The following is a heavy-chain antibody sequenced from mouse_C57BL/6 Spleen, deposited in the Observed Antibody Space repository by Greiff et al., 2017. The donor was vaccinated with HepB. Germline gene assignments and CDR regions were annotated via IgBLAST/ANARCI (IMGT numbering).Heavy chain of an antibody. J-gene: IGHJ3*02. CDR1: GFTFSSYG. V-gene: IGHV5-6*01. Sequence: EVHLVESGGDLVKPGGSLKLSCAASGFTFSSYGMSWVRQTPDKRLEWVATISSGGSYTYYPDSVKGRFTISRDNAKNTLYLQMSSLKSEDTARYYCARQYGYSPGWGQGTLVTVSA. CDR2: ISSGGSYT. D-gene: IGHD2-2*01. CDR3: ARQYGYSPG.